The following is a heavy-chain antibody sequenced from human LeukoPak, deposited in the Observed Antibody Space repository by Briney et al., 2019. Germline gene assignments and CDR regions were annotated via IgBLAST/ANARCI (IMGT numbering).Heavy chain of an antibody. V-gene: IGHV3-7*01. CDR2: IKQDGSEK. CDR1: GFTFSSYW. Sequence: GGSLRLSCAASGFTFSSYWMNWVRQAPGKGLEWVANIKQDGSEKYYVDSVKGRFTISRDNAKNSLYLQMNSLRAEDTAVYYCATSFLRLTVGGFDIWGQGTMVTVSS. J-gene: IGHJ3*02. CDR3: ATSFLRLTVGGFDI. D-gene: IGHD4-23*01.